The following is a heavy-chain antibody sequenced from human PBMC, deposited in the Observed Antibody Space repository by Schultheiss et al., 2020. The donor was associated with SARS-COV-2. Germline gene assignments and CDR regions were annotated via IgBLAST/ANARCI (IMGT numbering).Heavy chain of an antibody. CDR1: GFTFSSYS. D-gene: IGHD3-22*01. CDR2: ISDSGAST. V-gene: IGHV3-23*01. CDR3: TKDRSYYDK. J-gene: IGHJ4*02. Sequence: GGSLRLSCAASGFTFSSYSMSWVRQAPGKGLEWVSTISDSGASTYYADSVKGRFTISRDSSKNTVYLQMNSLRADDTAVYYCTKDRSYYDKWGQGTLVTVSS.